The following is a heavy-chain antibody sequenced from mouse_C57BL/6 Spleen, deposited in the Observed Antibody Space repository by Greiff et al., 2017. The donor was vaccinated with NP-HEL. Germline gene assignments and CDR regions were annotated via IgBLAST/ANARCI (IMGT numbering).Heavy chain of an antibody. CDR1: GYAFSSYW. CDR3: ARFPLTTVVEGAMDY. J-gene: IGHJ4*01. D-gene: IGHD1-1*01. CDR2: IYPGDGDT. Sequence: QVQLQQSGAELVKPGASVKISCKASGYAFSSYWMNWVKQRPGKGLEWIGQIYPGDGDTNYNGKFKGKATLTADKSSSTAYMQLSSLTSEDSAVYFCARFPLTTVVEGAMDYWGQGTSVTVSS. V-gene: IGHV1-80*01.